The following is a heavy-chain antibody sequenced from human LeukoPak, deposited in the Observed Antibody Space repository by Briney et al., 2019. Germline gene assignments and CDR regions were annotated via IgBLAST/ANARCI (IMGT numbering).Heavy chain of an antibody. CDR1: GFTFSSYG. Sequence: GGSLRLSCAASGFTFSSYGMHWVRQAPGKGLEWVAFIRYDGSNKYYADSVKGRFTISRDNSKNTLYLQMNSLRAEDTAVYYCAKDETMVRGRRLFASGIPHDYWGQGTLVTVSS. CDR2: IRYDGSNK. D-gene: IGHD3-10*01. J-gene: IGHJ4*02. CDR3: AKDETMVRGRRLFASGIPHDY. V-gene: IGHV3-30*02.